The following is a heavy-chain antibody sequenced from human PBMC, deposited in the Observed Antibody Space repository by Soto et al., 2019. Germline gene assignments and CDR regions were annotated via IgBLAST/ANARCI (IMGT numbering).Heavy chain of an antibody. CDR1: GDSISNYY. CDR3: ARDEGYKWNDGGWFDP. Sequence: SETLSLTCTVSGDSISNYYWSWIRQPPGKGLEWIGYIYYTGTTNYNPSLKSRVTLSVDTSKNQFSLKLSSVTAADTAVYYCARDEGYKWNDGGWFDPWGQGTLVTVSS. D-gene: IGHD1-1*01. CDR2: IYYTGTT. V-gene: IGHV4-59*01. J-gene: IGHJ5*02.